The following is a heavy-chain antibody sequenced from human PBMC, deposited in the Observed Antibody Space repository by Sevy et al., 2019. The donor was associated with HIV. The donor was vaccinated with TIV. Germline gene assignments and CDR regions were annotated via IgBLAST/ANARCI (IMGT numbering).Heavy chain of an antibody. CDR3: VRWGVDAYNFYFDL. Sequence: GGSLRLSCTASGYTFPAFSFNWVRQAPGKGLEWLSYISTGTDKIYYADSAKGRFTISRDDDKNSVYLEMKSLRDQDTALYYCVRWGVDAYNFYFDLWGQGTLVTVSS. CDR1: GYTFPAFS. D-gene: IGHD3-10*01. CDR2: ISTGTDKI. J-gene: IGHJ4*02. V-gene: IGHV3-48*02.